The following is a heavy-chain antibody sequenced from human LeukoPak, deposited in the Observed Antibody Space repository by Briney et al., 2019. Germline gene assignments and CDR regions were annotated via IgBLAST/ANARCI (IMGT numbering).Heavy chain of an antibody. CDR3: ARHSPGGRYPWFFDY. Sequence: GESLKISCRGSGYSFTTNWIGWVRQMPGKGLEWMGFIYPGDSDTRYNPSFQGQVTISADKSITTAYLQWSSLKASDTAMYYCARHSPGGRYPWFFDYWGQGTLVTVSS. J-gene: IGHJ4*02. CDR2: IYPGDSDT. D-gene: IGHD1-26*01. CDR1: GYSFTTNW. V-gene: IGHV5-51*01.